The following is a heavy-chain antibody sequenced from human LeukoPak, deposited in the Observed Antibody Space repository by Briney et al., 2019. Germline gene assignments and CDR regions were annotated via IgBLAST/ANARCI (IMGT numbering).Heavy chain of an antibody. CDR3: ASWNFGNWFDP. J-gene: IGHJ5*02. CDR1: GFTFSSYS. D-gene: IGHD3-10*01. Sequence: GSLRPSCAASGFTFSSYSMNWVRQAPGKGLEWVSYISSSSSTMYYADSVKSRFTISRDNAKNSLYLQMNSLRAEDTAVYYCASWNFGNWFDPWGQGTLATVSS. V-gene: IGHV3-48*01. CDR2: ISSSSSTM.